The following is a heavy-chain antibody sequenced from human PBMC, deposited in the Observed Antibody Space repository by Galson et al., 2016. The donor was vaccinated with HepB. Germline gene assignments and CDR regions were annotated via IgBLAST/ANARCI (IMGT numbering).Heavy chain of an antibody. D-gene: IGHD2-21*01. CDR1: GDSISTYF. CDR2: IHMSGGTVYDDGAT. V-gene: IGHV4-59*01. J-gene: IGHJ4*02. Sequence: SETLSLTCNVSGDSISTYFWSWIRQPPGKGLEWIGYIHMSGGTVYDDGATSYNPTLKGRVSISADSSKNQFSLNLTSVTAADTAVYYCARGYYGAMGLFDFWGQGTLVTVSS. CDR3: ARGYYGAMGLFDF.